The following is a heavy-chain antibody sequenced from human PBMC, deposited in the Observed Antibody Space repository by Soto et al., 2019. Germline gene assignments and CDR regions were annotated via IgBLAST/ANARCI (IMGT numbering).Heavy chain of an antibody. Sequence: EVQLVESGGGLAQPGGSLRLSCAASGFSISSYWMHWVRQGPGKGLVWVSRINGDGSSTSYADSVKGRFTISRDNAKNTLFQQMNSLRGEDTAVYYCATETEWSPHNWGQGTLVTVSS. V-gene: IGHV3-74*01. CDR1: GFSISSYW. CDR2: INGDGSST. J-gene: IGHJ4*02. D-gene: IGHD3-3*01. CDR3: ATETEWSPHN.